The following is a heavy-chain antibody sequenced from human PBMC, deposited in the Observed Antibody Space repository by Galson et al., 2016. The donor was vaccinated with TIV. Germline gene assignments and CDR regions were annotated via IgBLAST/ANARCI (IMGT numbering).Heavy chain of an antibody. V-gene: IGHV1-69-2*01. CDR1: GHDFTDYY. CDR2: VDPEDGKT. CDR3: TTVRLRGSGGMDV. J-gene: IGHJ6*02. Sequence: VKVSCKASGHDFTDYYMHWMQQAPGKGFEWMGHVDPEDGKTKYAAKFQGRVTMTADTSTDTAYMELSYLRSEDTAIYYCTTVRLRGSGGMDVWGQGTTVIVSS. D-gene: IGHD2-8*01.